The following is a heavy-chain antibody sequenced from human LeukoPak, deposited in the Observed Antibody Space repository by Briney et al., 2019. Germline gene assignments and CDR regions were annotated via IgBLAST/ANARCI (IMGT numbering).Heavy chain of an antibody. CDR2: ISSSSSTI. V-gene: IGHV3-48*04. D-gene: IGHD4-23*01. CDR3: ARNTLRDYGGTLDY. J-gene: IGHJ4*02. Sequence: GGSLRLSCAASGFTFSSYSMNWVRQAPGKGLEWVSYISSSSSTIYHADSVKGRFTISRDNAKNSLYLQMNSLRAEDTAVYYCARNTLRDYGGTLDYWGQGTLVTVSS. CDR1: GFTFSSYS.